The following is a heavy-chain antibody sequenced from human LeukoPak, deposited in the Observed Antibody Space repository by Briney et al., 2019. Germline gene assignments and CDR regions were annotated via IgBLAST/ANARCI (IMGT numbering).Heavy chain of an antibody. D-gene: IGHD3-10*01. J-gene: IGHJ5*02. V-gene: IGHV1-2*02. CDR3: ARGDYYGSPKVVAA. CDR2: INPNSGDT. Sequence: ASVKDSCKASGYTFSAYYIHWVRQAPGQGLEWIGWINPNSGDTNYAQKFQDRVTMTRDTSISTAYIELNFLRSDDTAVFYCARGDYYGSPKVVAAWGQGTLVTVPS. CDR1: GYTFSAYY.